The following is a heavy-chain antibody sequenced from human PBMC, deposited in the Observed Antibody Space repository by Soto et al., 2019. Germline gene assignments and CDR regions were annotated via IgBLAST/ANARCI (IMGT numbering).Heavy chain of an antibody. Sequence: QVQLVESGGGVVQPGRSLRLSCVASGFTFSSYAMHWVRQAPGKGLEWVAVISYDGANKYYADIVKGRFTISRDNSKNSLNRQGKGLRAEDTAVYSCAKGRSQWVLFSPYDFWGQGTLVPVS. CDR1: GFTFSSYA. D-gene: IGHD3-10*01. V-gene: IGHV3-30*18. CDR2: ISYDGANK. J-gene: IGHJ4*02. CDR3: AKGRSQWVLFSPYDF.